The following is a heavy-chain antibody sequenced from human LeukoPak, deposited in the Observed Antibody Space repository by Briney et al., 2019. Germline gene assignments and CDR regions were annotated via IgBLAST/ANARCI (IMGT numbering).Heavy chain of an antibody. V-gene: IGHV4-34*01. CDR1: GGSFSGYY. D-gene: IGHD6-19*01. CDR3: ARGYSSGWYY. J-gene: IGHJ4*02. Sequence: SETLSLTCAVYGGSFSGYYWSWIRQPPGKGLEWIGEINHSGSTNYNPSLKSRVTISVDTSKNQFSLKLSSMTAADTAVYYCARGYSSGWYYWGQGTLVTVSS. CDR2: INHSGST.